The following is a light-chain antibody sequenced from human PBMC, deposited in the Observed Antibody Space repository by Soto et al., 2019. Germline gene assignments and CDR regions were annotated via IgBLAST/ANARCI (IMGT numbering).Light chain of an antibody. CDR2: EGN. CDR1: SSELGSYNL. Sequence: QSVLTQPASVSGSHGQSSTISCTGASSELGSYNLVSWYQQHPGKAPKFMIHEGNRRPSGVSHRFSGSMSGNTASLTISGLQAEDEAVYYCCSFVGSGTFYVFGNGTKVTVL. CDR3: CSFVGSGTFYV. V-gene: IGLV2-23*01. J-gene: IGLJ1*01.